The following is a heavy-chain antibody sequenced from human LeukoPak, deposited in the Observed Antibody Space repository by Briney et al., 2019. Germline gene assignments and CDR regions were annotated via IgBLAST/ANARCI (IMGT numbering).Heavy chain of an antibody. CDR2: IYPGDSDT. D-gene: IGHD3-10*01. CDR3: ARLGYGSGSSIDY. CDR1: GYSFISHW. Sequence: GESLKISCKGSGYSFISHWIGWVRQVPGKGLEWMGIIYPGDSDTRYSPSFQGQVTISADKSISTAYLQWSSLKASDTAMYYCARLGYGSGSSIDYWGQGTLVTVSS. V-gene: IGHV5-51*01. J-gene: IGHJ4*02.